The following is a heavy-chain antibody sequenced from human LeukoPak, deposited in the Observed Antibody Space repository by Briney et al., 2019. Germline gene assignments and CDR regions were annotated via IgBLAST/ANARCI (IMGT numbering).Heavy chain of an antibody. Sequence: GGSLRLSWAASGFTFSRYWMSWVRQAPGMGLEWVANIKQDGSEKYYVDSVKGRFTISRDNAKNSLYLQMNSLRAEDTAVYYCARGAYYDYWGQGTLVTVSS. V-gene: IGHV3-7*01. J-gene: IGHJ4*02. CDR2: IKQDGSEK. CDR3: ARGAYYDY. CDR1: GFTFSRYW.